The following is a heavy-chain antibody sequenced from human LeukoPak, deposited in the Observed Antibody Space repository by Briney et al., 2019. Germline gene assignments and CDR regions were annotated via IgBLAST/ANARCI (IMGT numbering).Heavy chain of an antibody. D-gene: IGHD6-6*01. J-gene: IGHJ4*02. CDR1: GGTFSSYA. V-gene: IGHV1-69*13. CDR2: IIPIFGTA. CDR3: ARQGHSSSSWDY. Sequence: SVKVSCKASGGTFSSYAISWVRQAPGQGLEWMGGIIPIFGTANYAQKFQGRVTITADESTSTAYMELSSLRSEDTAVYYCARQGHSSSSWDYWGQGTLVTVSS.